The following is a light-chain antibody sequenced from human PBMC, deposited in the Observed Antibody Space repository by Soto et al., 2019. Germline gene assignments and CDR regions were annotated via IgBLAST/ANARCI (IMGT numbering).Light chain of an antibody. CDR1: QSVSSSY. Sequence: NVLNQSLDTLSLSTGESATLSCRASQSVSSSYLAWYQQKPGQAPSLLIYGASRRATGIPDRFSGSGSGTDFTLTISRLEPEDFAVYYCQQYDSSPITFGQGTRLEIK. V-gene: IGKV3-20*01. CDR3: QQYDSSPIT. CDR2: GAS. J-gene: IGKJ5*01.